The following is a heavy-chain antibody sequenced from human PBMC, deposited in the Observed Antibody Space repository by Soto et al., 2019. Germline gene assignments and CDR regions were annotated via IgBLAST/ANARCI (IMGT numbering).Heavy chain of an antibody. CDR3: ARGSLEGAPAFDY. CDR2: IYHSGST. D-gene: IGHD1-26*01. V-gene: IGHV4-4*02. Sequence: SETLSLTCAVSGGSISSSNWWSWVRQPPGKGLEWIGEIYHSGSTYYNPSLKSRVTISVDTSKNQFSLKLSSVTAADTAVYYCARGSLEGAPAFDYWGQGTLVTVSS. CDR1: GGSISSSNW. J-gene: IGHJ4*02.